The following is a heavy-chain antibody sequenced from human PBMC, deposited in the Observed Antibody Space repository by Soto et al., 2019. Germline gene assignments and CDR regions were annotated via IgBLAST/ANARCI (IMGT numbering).Heavy chain of an antibody. Sequence: SETLSLTCTVSGGSISSYYWSWIRQPPGKGLEWIGYIYYSGSTNYNPSLKSRVTISVDTSKNQFSLKLSSVTAADTAVYYCARRGWEGLREGYYYYMDVWGKGTTVTISS. CDR3: ARRGWEGLREGYYYYMDV. J-gene: IGHJ6*03. CDR1: GGSISSYY. V-gene: IGHV4-59*08. D-gene: IGHD1-26*01. CDR2: IYYSGST.